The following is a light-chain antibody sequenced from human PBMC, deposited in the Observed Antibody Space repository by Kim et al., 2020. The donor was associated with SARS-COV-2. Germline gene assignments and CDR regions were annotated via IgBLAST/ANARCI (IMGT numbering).Light chain of an antibody. CDR1: SGSIASNY. CDR2: ENN. V-gene: IGLV6-57*01. Sequence: NFMLTQPHSVSESPGKTVTISCTRSSGSIASNYVQWYQQRPGSSPTTVIYENNQRPSGVPDRFSGSIDSSSNSASLTISRLKTEDEADYYCQSYDGSKWVFGGGTQLTVL. CDR3: QSYDGSKWV. J-gene: IGLJ3*02.